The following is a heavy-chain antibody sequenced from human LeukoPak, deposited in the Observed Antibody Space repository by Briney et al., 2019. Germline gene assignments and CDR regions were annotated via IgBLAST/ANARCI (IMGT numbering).Heavy chain of an antibody. CDR3: AKDRTRYCSSTSCYYFDY. D-gene: IGHD2-2*01. Sequence: PGGSLRLSCAASGFTFSSYWMSWVRQAPGKGLEWVANIKQDGSEKYYVDSVKGRFTISRDNSKNTLYLQMNSLRAEDTAVYYCAKDRTRYCSSTSCYYFDYWGQGTLVTVSS. CDR1: GFTFSSYW. V-gene: IGHV3-7*01. J-gene: IGHJ4*02. CDR2: IKQDGSEK.